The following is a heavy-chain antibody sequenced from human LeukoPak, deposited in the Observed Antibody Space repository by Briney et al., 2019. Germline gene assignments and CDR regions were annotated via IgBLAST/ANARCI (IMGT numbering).Heavy chain of an antibody. Sequence: ASVKVSCKASGYTFTTYYMHWVRRAPGQGLEWMGILNPSSGSTSYAQKFQGRVTMTRDTSSSTFYMELRSLQSEDTAVYYCARDGEYYDSSGSYFDYWGQGTLVTVSS. D-gene: IGHD3-22*01. J-gene: IGHJ4*02. CDR3: ARDGEYYDSSGSYFDY. CDR1: GYTFTTYY. V-gene: IGHV1-46*01. CDR2: LNPSSGST.